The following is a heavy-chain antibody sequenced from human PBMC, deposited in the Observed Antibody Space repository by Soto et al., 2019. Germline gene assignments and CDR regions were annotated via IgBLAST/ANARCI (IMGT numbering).Heavy chain of an antibody. D-gene: IGHD5-12*01. CDR1: GGTFSSYT. J-gene: IGHJ5*02. Sequence: QVQLVQSGAEVKKPGSSVKVSCKASGGTFSSYTISWVRQAPGQGLEWMGRIIPILGIANYAQKFQGRVTITADKSTSTAYMELSSLRSEDTAVYYCATYSCYAEGNWFDPWGQGTLVTVSS. CDR2: IIPILGIA. V-gene: IGHV1-69*02. CDR3: ATYSCYAEGNWFDP.